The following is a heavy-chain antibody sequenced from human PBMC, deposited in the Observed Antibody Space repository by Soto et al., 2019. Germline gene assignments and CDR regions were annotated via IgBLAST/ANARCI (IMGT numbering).Heavy chain of an antibody. Sequence: GGSLRLSCAASCFIFENFGMSWVRQAPGKGLEWISSISGSGFKKYYAYSVKGRFTISRDNSKSTVYLELNNLSAEDTAVYHCAKNQGVELVPLATVDWFDPWGQGSVVTVSS. V-gene: IGHV3-23*01. D-gene: IGHD1-26*01. CDR1: CFIFENFG. J-gene: IGHJ5*02. CDR3: AKNQGVELVPLATVDWFDP. CDR2: ISGSGFKK.